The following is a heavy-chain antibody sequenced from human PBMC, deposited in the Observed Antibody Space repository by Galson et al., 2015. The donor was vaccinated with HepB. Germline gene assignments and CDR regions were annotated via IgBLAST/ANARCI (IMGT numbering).Heavy chain of an antibody. CDR1: GFTFSSYW. CDR2: IKQDGSEK. CDR3: ARDSLTVGIQLWPPKPLDY. J-gene: IGHJ4*02. V-gene: IGHV3-7*03. D-gene: IGHD5-18*01. Sequence: SLRLSCAASGFTFSSYWMSWVRQAPGKGLEWVANIKQDGSEKYYVDSVKGRFTISRDNAKNSLYLQMNSLRAEDTAVYYCARDSLTVGIQLWPPKPLDYWGQGTLVTVSS.